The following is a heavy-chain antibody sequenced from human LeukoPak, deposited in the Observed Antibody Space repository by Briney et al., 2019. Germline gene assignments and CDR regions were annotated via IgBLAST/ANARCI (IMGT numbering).Heavy chain of an antibody. CDR2: IYYSGST. CDR3: ARRGIAAAGYYYYYYGMDV. J-gene: IGHJ6*02. CDR1: GGSISSYY. D-gene: IGHD6-13*01. Sequence: PSETLSLTCTVSGGSISSYYWSWIRQPPGEGLEWIGYIYYSGSTNYNPSLKSRVTISVDTSKNQFSLKLSSVTAADTAVYYCARRGIAAAGYYYYYYGMDVWGQGTTVTVSS. V-gene: IGHV4-59*08.